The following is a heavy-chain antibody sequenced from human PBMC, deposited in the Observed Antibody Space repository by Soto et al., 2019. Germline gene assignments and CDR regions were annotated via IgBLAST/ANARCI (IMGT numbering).Heavy chain of an antibody. CDR1: GFSFSSYN. V-gene: IGHV3-33*01. D-gene: IGHD3-16*01. Sequence: QVQLVESGGGVVQPGRSLRLSCAASGFSFSSYNMHWVRQAPGKGLEWVTFIWRDGNFQSHAASVKGRFTVSRDNSNNPLYLQMDSLRGEDTAVYYCETASWGPEAWGRGNTVTVSS. CDR3: ETASWGPEA. J-gene: IGHJ6*02. CDR2: IWRDGNFQ.